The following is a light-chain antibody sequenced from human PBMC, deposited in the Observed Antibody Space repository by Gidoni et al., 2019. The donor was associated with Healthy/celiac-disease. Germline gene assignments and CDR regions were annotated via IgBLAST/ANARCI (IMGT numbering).Light chain of an antibody. J-gene: IGKJ2*02. CDR2: AAS. CDR3: QQNDSTPRT. V-gene: IGKV1-39*01. CDR1: QRISSY. Sequence: DIQMTQSPSSLSASVGDRVTITCRASQRISSYLNWYQQKPGKAPKLLIYAASSLQSGVPSRFSGSGSGTDFTLTISSLQPEDFATYYCQQNDSTPRTFGQGTKLEIK.